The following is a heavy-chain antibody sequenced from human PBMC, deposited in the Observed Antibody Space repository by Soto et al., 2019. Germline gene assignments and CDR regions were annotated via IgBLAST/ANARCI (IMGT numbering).Heavy chain of an antibody. J-gene: IGHJ3*02. V-gene: IGHV4-31*03. CDR2: IYYSGST. CDR3: ARDHEAYDFWSGYPERAFDI. Sequence: SETLSLTCTVSGGSISSGGYYWSWIRQHPGKGLEWIGYIYYSGSTYYNPSLKSRVTISVDTSKNQFSLKLSSVTAADTAVYYCARDHEAYDFWSGYPERAFDIWGQGTMVT. D-gene: IGHD3-3*01. CDR1: GGSISSGGYY.